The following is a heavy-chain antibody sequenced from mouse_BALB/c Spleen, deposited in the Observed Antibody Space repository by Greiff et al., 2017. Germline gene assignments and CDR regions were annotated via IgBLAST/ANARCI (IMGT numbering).Heavy chain of an antibody. CDR3: ARKGEYYGSSYAMDY. V-gene: IGHV2-2*02. CDR1: GFSLTSYV. Sequence: VQLVESGPGLVQPSQSLSITCTVSGFSLTSYVVHWVRQSPGKGLEWLGVIWSGGSTDYNAAFISRLSISKDNSKSQVFFKMNSLQANDTAIYYCARKGEYYGSSYAMDYWGQGTSGTVSS. J-gene: IGHJ4*01. D-gene: IGHD1-1*01. CDR2: IWSGGST.